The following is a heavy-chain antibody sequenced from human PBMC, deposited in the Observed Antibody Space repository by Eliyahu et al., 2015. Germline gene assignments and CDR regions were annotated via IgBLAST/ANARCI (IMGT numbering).Heavy chain of an antibody. CDR2: INHSGST. CDR3: ASGYSYGPTGVGNDY. J-gene: IGHJ4*02. Sequence: QVQLQQWGAGLLKPSETLSLTCAVYGGSFSGYYWRWIRQPPGKGLEWIGEINHSGSTNYNPSLKSRVTISVDTSKNQFSLKLSSVTAADTAVYYCASGYSYGPTGVGNDYWGQGTLVTVSS. CDR1: GGSFSGYY. V-gene: IGHV4-34*01. D-gene: IGHD5-18*01.